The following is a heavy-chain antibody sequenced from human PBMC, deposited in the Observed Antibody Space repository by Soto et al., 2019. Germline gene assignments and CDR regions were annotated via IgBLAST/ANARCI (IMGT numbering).Heavy chain of an antibody. CDR2: INPNSGGT. D-gene: IGHD2-2*01. J-gene: IGHJ3*02. Sequence: ASVKVSCKASGYTFTGYYMHWVRQAPGQGLEWMGWINPNSGGTNYAQKFQGWVTTTRDTSISTAYMELSRLRSDDTAVYYCARGAKYCSSTSCYDAFDIWGQGTMVTVSS. V-gene: IGHV1-2*04. CDR1: GYTFTGYY. CDR3: ARGAKYCSSTSCYDAFDI.